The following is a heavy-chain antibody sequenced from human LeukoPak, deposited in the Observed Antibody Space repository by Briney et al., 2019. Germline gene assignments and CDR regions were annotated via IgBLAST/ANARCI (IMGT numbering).Heavy chain of an antibody. Sequence: ASVKVSCKASGYTFTSYAMHWVRQAPGQRLEWMGWINAGNGNTKYSQKFQGRVTITRDTSASTAYMELSSLRSEDTAVYYCLIVATKDAFDIWGQGTMVTVSS. CDR3: LIVATKDAFDI. CDR1: GYTFTSYA. D-gene: IGHD5-12*01. CDR2: INAGNGNT. J-gene: IGHJ3*02. V-gene: IGHV1-3*01.